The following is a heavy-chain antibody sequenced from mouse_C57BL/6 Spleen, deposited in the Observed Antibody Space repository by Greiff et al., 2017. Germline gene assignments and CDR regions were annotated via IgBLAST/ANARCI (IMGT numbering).Heavy chain of an antibody. CDR2: INPGSGGT. CDR1: GYAFTNYL. CDR3: ARWVRGPFDY. V-gene: IGHV1-54*01. Sequence: QVPLKESGAELVRPGPSVKVSCKASGYAFTNYLIEWVKQRHGQGLEWIGVINPGSGGTNYNEKFKGKATLTAHKPSSTAYMQLSSLTSVDSAFYFCARWVRGPFDYWGQGTTLTVSS. J-gene: IGHJ2*01.